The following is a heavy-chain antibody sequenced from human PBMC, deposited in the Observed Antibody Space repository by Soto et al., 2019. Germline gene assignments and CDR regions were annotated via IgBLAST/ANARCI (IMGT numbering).Heavy chain of an antibody. CDR1: GGSFSGYY. CDR2: INHSGST. Sequence: QVQLQQWGAGLLKPSETLSLTCAVYGGSFSGYYWSWIRQPPGKGLEWIGEINHSGSTNYNPSLKSRVTISVDTSKNQFSLKLCSVTAADTAVYYCARGRSSSWSYYFDYWGQGTLVTVSS. D-gene: IGHD6-13*01. V-gene: IGHV4-34*01. CDR3: ARGRSSSWSYYFDY. J-gene: IGHJ4*02.